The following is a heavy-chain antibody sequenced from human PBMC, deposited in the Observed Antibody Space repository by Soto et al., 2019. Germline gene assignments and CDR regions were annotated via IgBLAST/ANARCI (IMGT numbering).Heavy chain of an antibody. CDR1: GFSLSTAVA. J-gene: IGHJ4*02. Sequence: QITLKESGPTLVKPTQTLTLTCTFSGFSLSTAVAVGWIRQSPGKALECLAVIYRDDDKRYNPSLKSRLTITKDTSNNQAVLTMIDMDPVDTATYYCTHKRELFFDSWGQGTLVTVSS. V-gene: IGHV2-5*02. CDR2: IYRDDDK. CDR3: THKRELFFDS. D-gene: IGHD1-7*01.